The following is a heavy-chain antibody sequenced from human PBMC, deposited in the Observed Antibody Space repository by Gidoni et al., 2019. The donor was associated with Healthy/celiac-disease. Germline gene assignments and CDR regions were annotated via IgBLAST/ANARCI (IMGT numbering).Heavy chain of an antibody. V-gene: IGHV3-48*03. CDR1: GFTFSSYE. CDR3: AREPGGGYYFDY. Sequence: EVQLVESGGGLVQPGGSLRLSCAASGFTFSSYETNWVRQAPGKGLEWVSYISSSGSTIYYADSVKGRFTISRDNAKNSLYLQRNSLRAEDTAVYYCAREPGGGYYFDYWGQGTLVTVSS. CDR2: ISSSGSTI. J-gene: IGHJ4*02. D-gene: IGHD3-16*01.